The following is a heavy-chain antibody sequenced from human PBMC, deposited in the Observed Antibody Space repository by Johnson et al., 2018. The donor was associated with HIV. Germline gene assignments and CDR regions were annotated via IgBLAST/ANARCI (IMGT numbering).Heavy chain of an antibody. CDR1: GFTFSTYW. Sequence: VQLVESGGGVVQPGRSLRLSCAASGFTFSTYWMHWVSQAPGKGLVWVSRINADGGATTYADSVKGRFTISRDNAKNTLYLQMNSLRAQDTAVYYCASEVRGVLDIWGQGTMVTVSS. V-gene: IGHV3-74*02. CDR2: INADGGAT. D-gene: IGHD3-10*01. CDR3: ASEVRGVLDI. J-gene: IGHJ3*02.